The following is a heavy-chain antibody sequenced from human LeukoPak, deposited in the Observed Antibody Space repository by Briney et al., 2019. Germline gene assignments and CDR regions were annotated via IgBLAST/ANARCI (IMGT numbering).Heavy chain of an antibody. J-gene: IGHJ4*02. CDR3: ARGEWSSSPFDY. V-gene: IGHV3-7*01. CDR2: IKQDGSEK. CDR1: GFTLSSYW. D-gene: IGHD6-6*01. Sequence: PGGSLRLSCAASGFTLSSYWMSWVRQAPGKGLEWVANIKQDGSEKYYVDSVKGRFTISRDNARNSLYLQMNSLRAEDTAVYYCARGEWSSSPFDYWGQGTLVTVSS.